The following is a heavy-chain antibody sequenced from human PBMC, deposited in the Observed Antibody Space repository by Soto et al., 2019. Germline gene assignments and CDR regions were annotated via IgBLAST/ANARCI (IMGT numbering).Heavy chain of an antibody. D-gene: IGHD1-7*01. Sequence: WWSLRLSCSASVFTFSSYAMSWVRQAPGKGLEWVSAISGSGGSTYYADSVKGRFTISRDNSKNTLYLQMNSLRAEDTAVYYCAKVVTGTTGHYYYYYGMDVWGQGTTVTVSS. CDR1: VFTFSSYA. CDR2: ISGSGGST. J-gene: IGHJ6*02. CDR3: AKVVTGTTGHYYYYYGMDV. V-gene: IGHV3-23*01.